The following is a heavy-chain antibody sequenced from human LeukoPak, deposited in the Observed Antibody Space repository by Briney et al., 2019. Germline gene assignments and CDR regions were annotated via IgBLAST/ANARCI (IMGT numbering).Heavy chain of an antibody. D-gene: IGHD1-26*01. CDR1: GYTFTGYY. CDR3: ARDTYSGSYYVDY. CDR2: INPNSCGT. V-gene: IGHV1-2*02. Sequence: ASVKVSCKASGYTFTGYYMHWVRQAPGQGLEWMGWINPNSCGTNYAQKFHGRVNMTRDTSISTAYMELSRLRSDDTAVYYCARDTYSGSYYVDYWGQGTLVTVSS. J-gene: IGHJ4*02.